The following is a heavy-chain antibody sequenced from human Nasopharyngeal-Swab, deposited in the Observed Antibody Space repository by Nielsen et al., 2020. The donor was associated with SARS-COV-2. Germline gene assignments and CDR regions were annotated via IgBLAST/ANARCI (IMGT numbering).Heavy chain of an antibody. D-gene: IGHD3-22*01. CDR1: GGSISSGDYY. CDR2: IYYSGST. V-gene: IGHV4-30-4*01. Sequence: SETLFLTCTVSGGSISSGDYYWSWIRQPPGKGLEWIGYIYYSGSTYYNPSLKSRVTISVDTSKNQFSLKLSSVTAADTAVYYCAREQYYYDSSGYYGPTGVDYWGQGTLVTVSS. CDR3: AREQYYYDSSGYYGPTGVDY. J-gene: IGHJ4*02.